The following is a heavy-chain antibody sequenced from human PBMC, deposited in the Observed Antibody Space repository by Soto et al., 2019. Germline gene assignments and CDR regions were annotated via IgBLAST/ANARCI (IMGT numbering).Heavy chain of an antibody. D-gene: IGHD5-12*01. J-gene: IGHJ4*02. Sequence: GASVKVSCKASGYTFTGYYMHWVRQAPGQGLEWMGWINPNSGGTNYAQEFQGWVTMTRDTSISTAYMELSRLRSDDTAVYYCARAYSGYDLRPGLGYWGQGTLVTVSS. CDR1: GYTFTGYY. CDR3: ARAYSGYDLRPGLGY. CDR2: INPNSGGT. V-gene: IGHV1-2*04.